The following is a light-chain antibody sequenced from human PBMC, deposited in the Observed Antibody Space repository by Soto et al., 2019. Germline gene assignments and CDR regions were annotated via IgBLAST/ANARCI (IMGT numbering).Light chain of an antibody. CDR2: EVS. Sequence: QSALTQPPSASGSPGQSVTISCTGTSSDVGGYEYVSWYQQHPGKAPKLMIYEVSKRPAGVPDRFSGSKSGNTASLTVSGLQSEDEADYYCAAFDDSLNGWVFGGGTKLTVL. CDR3: AAFDDSLNGWV. J-gene: IGLJ3*02. CDR1: SSDVGGYEY. V-gene: IGLV2-8*01.